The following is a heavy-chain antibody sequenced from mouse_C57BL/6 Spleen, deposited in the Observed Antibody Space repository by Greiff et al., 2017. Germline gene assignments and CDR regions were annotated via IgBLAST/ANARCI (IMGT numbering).Heavy chain of an antibody. CDR2: IYPGDGDT. CDR1: GYAFSSSW. J-gene: IGHJ4*01. Sequence: VQLQQSGPELVKPGASVKISCKASGYAFSSSWMNWVKQRPGKGLEWIGRIYPGDGDTNYNGKFKGKATLTADKSSSPAYMQLSSLTSEDSAVYFCAREGGAMDYWGQGPSVTFSS. V-gene: IGHV1-82*01. CDR3: AREGGAMDY.